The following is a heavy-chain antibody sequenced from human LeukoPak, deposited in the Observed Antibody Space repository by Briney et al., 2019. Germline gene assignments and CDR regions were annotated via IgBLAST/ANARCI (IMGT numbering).Heavy chain of an antibody. J-gene: IGHJ4*02. D-gene: IGHD4-23*01. CDR2: IYHSGST. CDR3: ARVGVDDSGNIPKYFFDY. V-gene: IGHV4-38-2*02. CDR1: GYSIRSGDY. Sequence: ASETLSLTCTVSGYSIRSGDYWGWIRQPPGKGLEWIGNIYHSGSTYYNPSLKSRVIISVDTSKNHFSLKLSSVTAADTALYYCARVGVDDSGNIPKYFFDYWGQGTLVTVSS.